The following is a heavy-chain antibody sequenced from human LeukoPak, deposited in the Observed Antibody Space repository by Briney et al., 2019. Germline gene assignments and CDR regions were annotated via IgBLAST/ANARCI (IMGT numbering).Heavy chain of an antibody. CDR2: ISSSSSYI. CDR1: GLTFSSYS. J-gene: IGHJ4*02. D-gene: IGHD2-15*01. CDR3: AKGLLRGYFDY. Sequence: GGSLRLSCAASGLTFSSYSMNWVRQAPGKGLEWVSSISSSSSYIYYADSVKGRFTISRDNANNSLYLQMNSLRAEDTAVYYCAKGLLRGYFDYWGQGTLVTVSS. V-gene: IGHV3-21*04.